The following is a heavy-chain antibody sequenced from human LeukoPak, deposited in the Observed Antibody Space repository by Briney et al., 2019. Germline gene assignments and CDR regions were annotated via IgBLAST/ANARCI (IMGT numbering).Heavy chain of an antibody. CDR3: AKGGDYDILTGIDY. Sequence: GGSLRLSCAASGFTFSSYSMNWVRQAPGKGLEWVSSISSSSSYIYYADSVKGRFTISRDNAKNSLYLQMNSLRAEDTAFYYCAKGGDYDILTGIDYWGQGTLVTVSS. D-gene: IGHD3-9*01. CDR2: ISSSSSYI. J-gene: IGHJ4*02. V-gene: IGHV3-21*04. CDR1: GFTFSSYS.